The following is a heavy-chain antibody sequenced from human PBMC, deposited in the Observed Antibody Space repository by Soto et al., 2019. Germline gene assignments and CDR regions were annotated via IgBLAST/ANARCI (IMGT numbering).Heavy chain of an antibody. Sequence: QVQLVQSGAEVKKPGSSVKVSCKGSGGTFSSYAISWVRQAPGQGLEWMGGIIPIFGTANYAQKFQGRVTITADESTSTAYMELSSLRSEDTAVYYCARDGAPNSVYGMDVWGQGTTVTVSS. D-gene: IGHD2-21*01. CDR2: IIPIFGTA. CDR1: GGTFSSYA. CDR3: ARDGAPNSVYGMDV. V-gene: IGHV1-69*01. J-gene: IGHJ6*02.